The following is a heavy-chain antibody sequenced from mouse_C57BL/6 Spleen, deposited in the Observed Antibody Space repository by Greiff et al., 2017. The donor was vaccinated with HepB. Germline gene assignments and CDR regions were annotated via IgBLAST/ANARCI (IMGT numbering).Heavy chain of an antibody. V-gene: IGHV1-64*01. D-gene: IGHD1-1*01. CDR3: ASYYGSSYGYFDV. CDR2: IHPNSGST. Sequence: VQLQQPGAELVKPGASVKLSCKASGYTFTSYWMHWVKQRPGQGLEWIGMIHPNSGSTNYNEKFKSKATLTVDKSSSTAYMQLSSLTSEDSAVYDCASYYGSSYGYFDVWGTGTTVTVSS. J-gene: IGHJ1*03. CDR1: GYTFTSYW.